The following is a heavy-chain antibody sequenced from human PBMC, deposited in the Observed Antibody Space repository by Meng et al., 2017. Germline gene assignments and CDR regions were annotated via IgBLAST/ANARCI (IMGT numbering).Heavy chain of an antibody. Sequence: ASVKVSCKASGYTFTGYYMHWVRQAPGQGLEWMGRINPNSGGTNYAQKFQGRVTMTRDTSISTAYMELSRLRSDDTAVYYCARAPLADSGWQDYWGQGTPVTSAS. J-gene: IGHJ4*02. CDR3: ARAPLADSGWQDY. CDR1: GYTFTGYY. D-gene: IGHD6-19*01. V-gene: IGHV1-2*06. CDR2: INPNSGGT.